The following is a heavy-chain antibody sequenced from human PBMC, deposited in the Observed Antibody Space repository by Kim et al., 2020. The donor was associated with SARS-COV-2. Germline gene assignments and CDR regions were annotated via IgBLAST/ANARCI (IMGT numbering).Heavy chain of an antibody. CDR1: GFTFSSYA. CDR3: ARDKPGSMDV. V-gene: IGHV3-30-3*01. D-gene: IGHD7-27*01. CDR2: ISYDGSNK. J-gene: IGHJ6*02. Sequence: GGSLRLSCAASGFTFSSYAMHWVRQAPGKGLECVAVISYDGSNKYYADSVKGRFTISRDNSKNTLYLQMNSLRAEDTAVYYCARDKPGSMDVWGQGTTVTVSS.